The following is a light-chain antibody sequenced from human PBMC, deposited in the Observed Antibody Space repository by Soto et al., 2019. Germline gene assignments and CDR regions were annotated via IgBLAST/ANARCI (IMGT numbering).Light chain of an antibody. CDR1: QSVSNNY. Sequence: EIVLTQSKGNLSLSPGERATLSCGASQSVSNNYLAWYQQKPGQAPRLLIYGASNRATGIPDRFSGSGSGTDFTLTISRLEPEDFAVYYCQQYGSSGTFGQGTKVDIK. J-gene: IGKJ1*01. V-gene: IGKV3-20*01. CDR2: GAS. CDR3: QQYGSSGT.